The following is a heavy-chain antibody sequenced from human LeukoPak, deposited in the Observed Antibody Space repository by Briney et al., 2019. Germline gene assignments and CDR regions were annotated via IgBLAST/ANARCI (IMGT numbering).Heavy chain of an antibody. D-gene: IGHD6-13*01. J-gene: IGHJ4*02. CDR1: GGSISGDY. Sequence: SETLSLTCTVSGGSISGDYWSWIRQSPGKGLEWIAYIHSSGSTSYNPSLKSRVTISVDTSKNEFSLKLTSVNAADTAVYYCARDRQGGSSLDYWGQGTLVTVSS. CDR3: ARDRQGGSSLDY. V-gene: IGHV4-59*01. CDR2: IHSSGST.